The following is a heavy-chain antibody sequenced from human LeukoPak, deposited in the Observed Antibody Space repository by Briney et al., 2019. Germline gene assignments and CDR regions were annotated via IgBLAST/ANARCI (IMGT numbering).Heavy chain of an antibody. CDR1: GFTFSSYA. J-gene: IGHJ6*02. CDR2: ISSNGCST. Sequence: GGSLRLSCAASGFTFSSYAMHWVRQAPGKGLEYVSAISSNGCSTYYANSVKGRFTISRDNSKNTLYLQMGSLRAEDMAVYYCARDPQYYYGMDVWGQGTTVTVSS. CDR3: ARDPQYYYGMDV. V-gene: IGHV3-64*01.